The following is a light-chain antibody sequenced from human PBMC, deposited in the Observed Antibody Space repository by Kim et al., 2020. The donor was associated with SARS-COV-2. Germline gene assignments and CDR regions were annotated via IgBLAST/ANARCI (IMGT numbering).Light chain of an antibody. V-gene: IGLV2-11*01. CDR2: DVT. CDR3: CSFAGSYTYV. CDR1: SSDVGGYNY. Sequence: GQSVTISCTGTSSDVGGYNYVSGYQQAPGKAPKLMIYDVTKRPSGVPDRFSGSKSGITASLTISGLQAEDEADYYCCSFAGSYTYVFGTGTKVTVL. J-gene: IGLJ1*01.